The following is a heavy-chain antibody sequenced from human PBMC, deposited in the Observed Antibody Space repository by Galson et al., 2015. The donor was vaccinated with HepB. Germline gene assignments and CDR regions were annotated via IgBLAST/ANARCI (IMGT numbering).Heavy chain of an antibody. J-gene: IGHJ6*03. V-gene: IGHV3-74*01. CDR3: VRTAGVLYYNYYYMDV. D-gene: IGHD2/OR15-2a*01. CDR2: INSDGSST. CDR1: GFTFSSYW. Sequence: SLRLSCAASGFTFSSYWMHWVRQAPGKGLVWVSRINSDGSSTSYADSVKGRFTISRDNAKNTLYLQMNSLRAEDTAVYYCVRTAGVLYYNYYYMDVWGKGTTVTVSS.